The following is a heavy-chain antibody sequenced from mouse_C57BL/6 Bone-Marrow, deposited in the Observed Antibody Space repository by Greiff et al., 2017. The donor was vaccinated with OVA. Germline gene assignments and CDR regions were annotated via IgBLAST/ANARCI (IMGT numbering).Heavy chain of an antibody. Sequence: DVKLQESGPVLVKPGASVKMSCKASGYTFTDYYMNWVKQSHGKSLEWIGVINPYNGGTSYNQKFKGKATLTVDKSSSTAYMELNSLTSEDSAVYYCAGNAYYSNYGFAYWGQGTLVTVSA. D-gene: IGHD2-5*01. CDR2: INPYNGGT. CDR3: AGNAYYSNYGFAY. CDR1: GYTFTDYY. V-gene: IGHV1-19*01. J-gene: IGHJ3*01.